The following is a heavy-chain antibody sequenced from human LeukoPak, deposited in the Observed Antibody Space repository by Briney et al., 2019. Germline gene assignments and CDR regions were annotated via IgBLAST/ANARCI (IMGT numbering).Heavy chain of an antibody. CDR2: IYSGGST. Sequence: PGGSLRLSCAASGFTVSSNYMSWVRQAPGKGLEWVSVIYSGGSTYYADSVKGRFTISRDNSKNTLYLQMNSLRAEDTAVYYCARDVRYYYDSSGDDYDAFDIWGQGTMVTVSS. V-gene: IGHV3-53*01. D-gene: IGHD3-22*01. CDR3: ARDVRYYYDSSGDDYDAFDI. CDR1: GFTVSSNY. J-gene: IGHJ3*02.